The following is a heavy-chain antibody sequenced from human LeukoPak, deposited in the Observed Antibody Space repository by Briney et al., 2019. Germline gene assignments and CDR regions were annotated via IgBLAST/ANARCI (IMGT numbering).Heavy chain of an antibody. V-gene: IGHV3-30*14. CDR3: ARGPKGYYVTASYFDY. CDR2: ISYDGSNK. D-gene: IGHD3-10*02. J-gene: IGHJ4*02. CDR1: GFTFSRHA. Sequence: PGGSLRPSCAASGFTFSRHAMHWVRQAPGRGLEWVAVISYDGSNKYYADSVKGRFTISRDNSKNTLYLQMGSLRAEDMAVYYCARGPKGYYVTASYFDYWGQGTLVTVSS.